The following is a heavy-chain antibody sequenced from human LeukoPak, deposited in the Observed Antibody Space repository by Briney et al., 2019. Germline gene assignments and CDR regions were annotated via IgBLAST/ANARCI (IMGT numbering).Heavy chain of an antibody. CDR1: GGSISSYY. CDR2: IYTSGST. D-gene: IGHD5-18*01. Sequence: SETLSLTCTVSGGSISSYYWSWIRQPAGKGLEWIGRIYTSGSTNYNPSLKSRVTISIDTSKNRFSLKLNSVTAADTAVYYCARDRGYSYAFDYWGQGTLVTVSS. J-gene: IGHJ4*02. V-gene: IGHV4-4*07. CDR3: ARDRGYSYAFDY.